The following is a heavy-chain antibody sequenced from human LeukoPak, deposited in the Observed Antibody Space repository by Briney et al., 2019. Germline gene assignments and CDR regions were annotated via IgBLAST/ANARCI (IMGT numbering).Heavy chain of an antibody. CDR3: ARGGSYLSAFDI. CDR2: IIGSGGST. CDR1: GFTFSNYG. Sequence: GGSLRLSCAASGFTFSNYGMSWVRQTPGKGLEWVSAIIGSGGSTYYADSVKGRFTISRDNSKNTLYLQMNSLRAEDTAVYYCARGGSYLSAFDIWGQGTMVTVSS. J-gene: IGHJ3*02. V-gene: IGHV3-23*01. D-gene: IGHD1-26*01.